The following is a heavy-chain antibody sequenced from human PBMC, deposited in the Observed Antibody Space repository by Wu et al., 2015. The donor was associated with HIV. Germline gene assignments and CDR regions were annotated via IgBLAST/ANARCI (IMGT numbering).Heavy chain of an antibody. Sequence: QVPLVQSGAEVRMPGASVKVSCKVSGYTLSKLSMHWVRQTPGKGLEWMGGFDPKDGEIIYAQNFQGRLTMTEDTSTDTAYVELRSLRFEDTAVYYCTTLRGGYYSGSDIPAAFDIWGQGTMVTVSS. J-gene: IGHJ3*02. CDR2: FDPKDGEI. CDR1: GYTLSKLS. D-gene: IGHD3-10*01. V-gene: IGHV1-24*01. CDR3: TTLRGGYYSGSDIPAAFDI.